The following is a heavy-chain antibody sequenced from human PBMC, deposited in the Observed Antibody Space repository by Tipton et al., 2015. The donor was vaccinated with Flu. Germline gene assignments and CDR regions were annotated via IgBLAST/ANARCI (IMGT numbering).Heavy chain of an antibody. V-gene: IGHV4-61*02. CDR3: ARAGYDSSGYFGAFDI. CDR1: GGSISSGSYY. Sequence: LRLSCTVSGGSISSGSYYWSWIRQPAGKGLEWIGRIYTSGSTNYNPSLKSRVTISVDTSKNQFSLKLSSVTAADTAVYYCARAGYDSSGYFGAFDIWGQGTMVTVSS. D-gene: IGHD3-22*01. CDR2: IYTSGST. J-gene: IGHJ3*02.